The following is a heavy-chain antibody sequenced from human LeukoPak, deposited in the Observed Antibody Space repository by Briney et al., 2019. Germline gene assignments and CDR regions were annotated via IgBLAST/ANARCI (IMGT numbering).Heavy chain of an antibody. D-gene: IGHD3-3*01. Sequence: SETLSLTCTISGGSISSYYWSWIRQHPGKGLEWIGYIYYSGSTYYNPSLKSRLTMSVDLSENHVSLKLTSVTAADTAVYYCAREGGFYRPLDYSGQGTLVTVSS. V-gene: IGHV4-59*12. CDR3: AREGGFYRPLDY. CDR2: IYYSGST. CDR1: GGSISSYY. J-gene: IGHJ4*02.